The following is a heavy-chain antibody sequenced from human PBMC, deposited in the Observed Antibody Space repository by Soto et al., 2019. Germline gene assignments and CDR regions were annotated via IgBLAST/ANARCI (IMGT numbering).Heavy chain of an antibody. D-gene: IGHD1-1*01. Sequence: EVQLLESGGGLVQPGGSLRLSCAASGFTFSNYAMNWVRQAPGKGLEWVSVISGSGGGTYYADSVKGRFTISRDNSKNTLYLQMNSLRAEDTAVYYCAKRATGTYFDYWGQGTLVTVSS. V-gene: IGHV3-23*01. CDR2: ISGSGGGT. J-gene: IGHJ4*02. CDR1: GFTFSNYA. CDR3: AKRATGTYFDY.